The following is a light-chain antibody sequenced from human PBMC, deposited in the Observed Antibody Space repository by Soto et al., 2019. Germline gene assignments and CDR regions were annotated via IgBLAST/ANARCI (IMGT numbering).Light chain of an antibody. J-gene: IGKJ5*01. V-gene: IGKV1-27*01. CDR3: QKFNTAPLT. CDR1: QGISGN. CDR2: SAS. Sequence: DIQMTQSPSSLSASVGDRVTITCRASQGISGNLAWYQQKPGKVPKLLIYSASTFQSGGPSRFSCSGSGTDFTLTISSLQPEEVATYYCQKFNTAPLTFGQGTRLEIK.